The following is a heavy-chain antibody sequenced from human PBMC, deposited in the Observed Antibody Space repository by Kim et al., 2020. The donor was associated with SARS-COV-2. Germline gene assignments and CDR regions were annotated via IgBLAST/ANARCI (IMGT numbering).Heavy chain of an antibody. CDR1: GFTFSTYW. J-gene: IGHJ4*02. V-gene: IGHV3-7*01. CDR3: ARTSLYDSGAYEDY. Sequence: GGFLRLSCAASGFTFSTYWMTWVRQVPGKGLEWVANIGQDGSRKNYVDSVKVRFTISRDNAKNALYMQMNNLGAEDTAVFYCARTSLYDSGAYEDYWGQGTLVTVSS. D-gene: IGHD3-22*01. CDR2: IGQDGSRK.